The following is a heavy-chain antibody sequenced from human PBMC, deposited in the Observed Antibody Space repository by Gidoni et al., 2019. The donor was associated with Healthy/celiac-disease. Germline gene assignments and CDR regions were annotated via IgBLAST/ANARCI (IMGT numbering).Heavy chain of an antibody. CDR1: GGSSSGYY. V-gene: IGHV4-34*01. CDR3: ARGRLKIAVAGTSAFDI. Sequence: QVQLQHWGAGLLKPPETLSLTSAAYGGSSSGYYWSWIRQPPGKGLEWIGEINHSGSTNYNPSLKSRVTISVDTSKNQFSLKLSSVTAADTAVYYCARGRLKIAVAGTSAFDIWGQGTMVTVSS. D-gene: IGHD6-19*01. CDR2: INHSGST. J-gene: IGHJ3*02.